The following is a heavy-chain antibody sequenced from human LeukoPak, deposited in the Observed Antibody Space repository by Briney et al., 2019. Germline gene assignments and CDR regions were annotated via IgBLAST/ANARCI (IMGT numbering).Heavy chain of an antibody. CDR1: GGSISSSSYY. CDR3: ARKETIFGVVITYNWFDP. J-gene: IGHJ5*02. CDR2: IYYSGST. D-gene: IGHD3-3*01. V-gene: IGHV4-39*01. Sequence: SETLSLTCTVSGGSISSSSYYWGWIRQPPGKGLEWIGSIYYSGSTYYNPSLKSRVTISVDTSKNQFSLKLSSVTAADTAVYYCARKETIFGVVITYNWFDPWGQGTLVTVSS.